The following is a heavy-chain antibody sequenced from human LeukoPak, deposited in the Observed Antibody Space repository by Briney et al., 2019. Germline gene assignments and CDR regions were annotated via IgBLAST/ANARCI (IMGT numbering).Heavy chain of an antibody. CDR3: ARDAYYYVYSSYYRNAFDI. CDR1: GFTFSDYY. CDR2: IYGIDSTI. J-gene: IGHJ3*02. D-gene: IGHD3-22*01. V-gene: IGHV3-11*01. Sequence: GGSLRLSCAASGFTFSDYYMSWIRQAPGKGLEWLSYIYGIDSTISYAASVKGRFTISRDNAKNSLYLQMNSLRAEDTAVYYCARDAYYYVYSSYYRNAFDIWGQGTVVTVSS.